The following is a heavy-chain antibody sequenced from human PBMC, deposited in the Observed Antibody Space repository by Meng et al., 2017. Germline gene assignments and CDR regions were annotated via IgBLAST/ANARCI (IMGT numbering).Heavy chain of an antibody. Sequence: GSLRLSCAVYGGSFSGYYWSWIRQPPGKGLEWIGEINHSGSTNYNPSLKSRVTISVDTSKNQFSLKLSSVTAADTAVYYCARGRPLLYCSGGSCYYAFAIWGQGKMVTVSS. V-gene: IGHV4-34*01. J-gene: IGHJ3*02. CDR1: GGSFSGYY. D-gene: IGHD2-15*01. CDR2: INHSGST. CDR3: ARGRPLLYCSGGSCYYAFAI.